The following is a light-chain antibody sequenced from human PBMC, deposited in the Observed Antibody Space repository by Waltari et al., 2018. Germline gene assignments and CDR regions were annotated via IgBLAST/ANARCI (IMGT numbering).Light chain of an antibody. CDR3: QSYDSSLSGYVV. Sequence: QSVLTQPPSVSGAPGQRVTISCTGSTSKIRAGDEVHRYQQLPGTAPKLLIYGNSNRPSGVPDRFSGSKSGTSASLAITGLQAEDEADYYCQSYDSSLSGYVVFGGGTKLTVL. J-gene: IGLJ2*01. CDR2: GNS. CDR1: TSKIRAGDE. V-gene: IGLV1-40*01.